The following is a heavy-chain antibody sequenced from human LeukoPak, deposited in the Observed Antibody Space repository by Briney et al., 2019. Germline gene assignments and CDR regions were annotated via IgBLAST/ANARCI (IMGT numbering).Heavy chain of an antibody. J-gene: IGHJ4*02. CDR2: IYYRGSS. CDR1: GGSISSSSYY. CDR3: ARHKSDWYYFDY. Sequence: SETLSLTCTVSGGSISSSSYYWAWIRQPPGKGLEWIGNIYYRGSSYYNPSLKGRVTVSVDTSKSQFSLRLNSVTAADTAVYYCARHKSDWYYFDYWGQGILVTVSS. V-gene: IGHV4-39*01. D-gene: IGHD3-9*01.